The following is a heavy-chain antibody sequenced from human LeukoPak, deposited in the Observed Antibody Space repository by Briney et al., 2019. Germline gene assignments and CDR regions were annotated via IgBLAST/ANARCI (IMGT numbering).Heavy chain of an antibody. CDR2: INHSGST. CDR1: GGSFSGYY. D-gene: IGHD6-13*01. V-gene: IGHV4-34*01. Sequence: SETLSLTCAVYGGSFSGYYWTWIRQPPGKGLEWIGEINHSGSTNDNPSLKSRVTISVDTSKNQFSLKLSSVTAADTAVYYCARVSSSWYQDWYFDLWGRGTLVTVSS. CDR3: ARVSSSWYQDWYFDL. J-gene: IGHJ2*01.